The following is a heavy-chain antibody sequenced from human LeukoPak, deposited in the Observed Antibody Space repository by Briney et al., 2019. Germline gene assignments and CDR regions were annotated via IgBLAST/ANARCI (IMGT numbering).Heavy chain of an antibody. CDR2: IKQDGSEK. CDR3: ARDPGDYVWGSYRHDDAFDI. J-gene: IGHJ3*02. CDR1: GFTFSSYW. V-gene: IGHV3-7*01. D-gene: IGHD3-16*02. Sequence: GGSLRLSCAASGFTFSSYWMSWVRQAPGKGLEWVANIKQDGSEKYYVDSAKGRFTISRDNAKNSLYLQMNSLRAEDTAVYYCARDPGDYVWGSYRHDDAFDIWGQGTMVTVSS.